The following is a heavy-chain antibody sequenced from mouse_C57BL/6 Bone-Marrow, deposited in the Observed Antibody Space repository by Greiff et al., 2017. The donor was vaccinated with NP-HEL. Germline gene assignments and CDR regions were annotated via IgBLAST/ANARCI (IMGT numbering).Heavy chain of an antibody. CDR1: GYTFTSYW. D-gene: IGHD1-1*01. CDR2: IHPNSGST. CDR3: ARTYYYGSRYWFAY. J-gene: IGHJ3*01. V-gene: IGHV1-64*01. Sequence: QVQLQQSGAELVKPGASVKLSCKASGYTFTSYWMHWVKQRPGQGLEWIGMIHPNSGSTNYNEKFKSKATLTVDKSSSTAYMQLSSLTSEDSAVYYCARTYYYGSRYWFAYWGQGTLVTVSA.